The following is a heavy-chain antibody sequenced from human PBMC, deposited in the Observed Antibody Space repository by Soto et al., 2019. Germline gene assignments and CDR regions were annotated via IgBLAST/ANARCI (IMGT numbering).Heavy chain of an antibody. CDR2: IHYSGAT. V-gene: IGHV4-59*01. CDR3: ERSLVNAGYEGRGYDNFDV. D-gene: IGHD3-22*01. CDR1: GGSINGYF. Sequence: SETLSLTCTVSGGSINGYFWSWVRQPPGKGLEWIGYIHYSGATKLRSSLKSRLDISVDTSENQYSVKLTSVTAAATAVYYCERSLVNAGYEGRGYDNFDVWGQGTMVTVSS. J-gene: IGHJ3*01.